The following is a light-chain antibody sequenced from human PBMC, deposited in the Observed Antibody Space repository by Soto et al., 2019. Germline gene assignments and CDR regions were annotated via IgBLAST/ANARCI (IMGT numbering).Light chain of an antibody. Sequence: EIVLTQSPGTLSLAPGERATLSCRASQSVNSYYLAWYQQKPGQAPSLLIYGASSRATGIPDRFSGSGSGTDFTLTISRLKPEDFAVYYCQQYGSSPQPITFGQGTRLEIK. V-gene: IGKV3-20*01. CDR3: QQYGSSPQPIT. J-gene: IGKJ5*01. CDR2: GAS. CDR1: QSVNSYY.